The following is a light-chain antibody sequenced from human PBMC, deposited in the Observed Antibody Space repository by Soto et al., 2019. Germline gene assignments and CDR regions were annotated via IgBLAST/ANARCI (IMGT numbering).Light chain of an antibody. CDR1: QTVRYN. J-gene: IGKJ5*01. CDR3: QQYNNWPPLT. Sequence: EIVMTQSPDTLSVSPGERATLSCRASQTVRYNLAWYQQRPGQGPRLLIYDAFTRADGVPARFSGSGSGTEFTLTITSLQSEDSAVYYCQQYNNWPPLTFGQGTRLEIK. V-gene: IGKV3-15*01. CDR2: DAF.